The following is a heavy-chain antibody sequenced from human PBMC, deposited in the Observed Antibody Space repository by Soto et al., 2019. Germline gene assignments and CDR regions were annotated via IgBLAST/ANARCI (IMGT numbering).Heavy chain of an antibody. J-gene: IGHJ6*02. D-gene: IGHD3-3*01. CDR2: IWYDGSNK. CDR1: GFTFSSYG. V-gene: IGHV3-33*01. Sequence: PVGSLRLSCAASGFTFSSYGMHWVRQAPGKGLEWVAVIWYDGSNKYYADSVKGRFTISRDNSKNTLYLQMNSLRAEDTAVYYCARALEEPYDFWSGYNYYGMDVWGQGTTVTVS. CDR3: ARALEEPYDFWSGYNYYGMDV.